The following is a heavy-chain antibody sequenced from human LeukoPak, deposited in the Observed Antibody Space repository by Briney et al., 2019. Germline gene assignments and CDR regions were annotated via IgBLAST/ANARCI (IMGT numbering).Heavy chain of an antibody. V-gene: IGHV1-2*02. Sequence: GASVKVSCKASGYTFTNYDINWVRQAPGQGLEWVAWINPSSGGANYAQKFQGRVTMTRDTSITTAYLELGSLRSDDTAVYYCARGPPSTVLTPDDAFDIWGHGTVVTVSS. CDR2: INPSSGGA. CDR3: ARGPPSTVLTPDDAFDI. D-gene: IGHD4-23*01. J-gene: IGHJ3*02. CDR1: GYTFTNYD.